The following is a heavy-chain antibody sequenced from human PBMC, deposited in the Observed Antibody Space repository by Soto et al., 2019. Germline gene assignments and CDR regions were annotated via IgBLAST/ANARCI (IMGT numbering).Heavy chain of an antibody. D-gene: IGHD2-2*01. CDR2: IWFDGSKQ. Sequence: QVQLVESGGGVVQPGRSLRLSCVASGFSFTTYGLHWVRQAPGKGLEWVAVIWFDGSKQYYADSVKGRFTISRDNSKNIVYLEMNSMRVEDTAVYYCARVPDRWGQGTLVTVSS. CDR1: GFSFTTYG. V-gene: IGHV3-33*01. J-gene: IGHJ5*02. CDR3: ARVPDR.